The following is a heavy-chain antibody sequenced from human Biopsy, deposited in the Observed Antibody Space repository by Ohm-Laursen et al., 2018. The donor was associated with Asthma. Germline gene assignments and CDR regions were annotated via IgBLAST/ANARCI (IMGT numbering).Heavy chain of an antibody. CDR1: GGSISTYY. Sequence: SQTLSLTCIVSGGSISTYYWSWIRQPPGKGLEWIGYIYYSGSTNYNPSLKSRVTISVDTSKNQFSLRLTSVTPADTAVYYCARLADCSGGACYSYGWFDPWGQGTRVTVSS. CDR2: IYYSGST. D-gene: IGHD2-15*01. J-gene: IGHJ5*02. V-gene: IGHV4-59*01. CDR3: ARLADCSGGACYSYGWFDP.